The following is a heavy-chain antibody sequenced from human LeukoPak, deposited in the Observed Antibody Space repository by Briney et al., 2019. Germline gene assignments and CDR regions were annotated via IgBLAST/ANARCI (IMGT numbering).Heavy chain of an antibody. CDR3: ARDRYSSGGGVFDI. V-gene: IGHV1-69*13. J-gene: IGHJ3*02. CDR1: GGTFSSYA. D-gene: IGHD6-19*01. CDR2: VIPIFGTA. Sequence: ASVKVSCKASGGTFSSYAISWVRQAPGQGLEWMGGVIPIFGTANYAQKFQGRVTITADESTSTAYMELSSLRSEDTAVYYCARDRYSSGGGVFDIWGQGTMVTVSS.